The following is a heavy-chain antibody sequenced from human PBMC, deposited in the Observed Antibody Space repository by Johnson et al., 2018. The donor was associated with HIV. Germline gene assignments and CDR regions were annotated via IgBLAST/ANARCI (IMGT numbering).Heavy chain of an antibody. J-gene: IGHJ3*02. CDR1: GFTFDDYG. V-gene: IGHV3-7*01. Sequence: VQLVESGGGVVRPGGSLRLSCAASGFTFDDYGMSWVRQAPGKGLEWVANIKQDGSEKYYVDSVMGRFTISRDNSKNTLYLQMNSRRAEDTAVYYCAKDPGRRDPHAFDIWGQGTMVTVSS. CDR3: AKDPGRRDPHAFDI. D-gene: IGHD2-15*01. CDR2: IKQDGSEK.